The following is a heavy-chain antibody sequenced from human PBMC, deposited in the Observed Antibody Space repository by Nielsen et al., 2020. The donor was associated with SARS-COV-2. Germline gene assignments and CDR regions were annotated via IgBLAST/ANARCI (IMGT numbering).Heavy chain of an antibody. V-gene: IGHV3-48*01. CDR1: GFTFSSYS. Sequence: GSLRLSCAASGFTFSSYSMNWVRQAPGKGLEWVSYISSSSSTIYYADSVKGRFTISRDNAKNSLYLQMNSLRAEDTAVYYCARGGTIFGVVTRMDVWGQGTTVTVSS. CDR3: ARGGTIFGVVTRMDV. CDR2: ISSSSSTI. D-gene: IGHD3-3*01. J-gene: IGHJ6*02.